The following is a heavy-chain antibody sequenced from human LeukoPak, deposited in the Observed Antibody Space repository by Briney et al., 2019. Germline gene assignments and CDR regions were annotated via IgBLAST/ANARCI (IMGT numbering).Heavy chain of an antibody. CDR3: AKRGIVVVPAEYYFDY. D-gene: IGHD2-2*01. V-gene: IGHV3-30-3*02. Sequence: GRSLRLSCAASGFTFSSYAMHWVRQAPGKGLEWVAVISYDGSNKYYADSVKGRFTISRDNSKNTLYLQMNSLRAEDTAVYYCAKRGIVVVPAEYYFDYWGQGTLVTVSS. CDR1: GFTFSSYA. CDR2: ISYDGSNK. J-gene: IGHJ4*02.